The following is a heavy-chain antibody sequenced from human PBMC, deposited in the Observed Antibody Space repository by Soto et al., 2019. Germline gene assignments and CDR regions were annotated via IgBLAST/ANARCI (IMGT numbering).Heavy chain of an antibody. V-gene: IGHV3-74*01. Sequence: EVQLVESGGGLVQPGGSPRLSCAASGFTFSSYWMHWVRQAPGKGLVWVSRINSDGSSTSYADSVKGRFTISRDNAKNTLYLQMNSLRAEDTAVYYCARERYFDWLLSTSDYYYGMDVWGQGTTVTVSS. CDR2: INSDGSST. D-gene: IGHD3-9*01. CDR3: ARERYFDWLLSTSDYYYGMDV. CDR1: GFTFSSYW. J-gene: IGHJ6*02.